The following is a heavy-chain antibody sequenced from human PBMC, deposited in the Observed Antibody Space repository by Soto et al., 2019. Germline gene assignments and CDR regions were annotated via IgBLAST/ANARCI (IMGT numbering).Heavy chain of an antibody. CDR3: ACRANSRTRPNAIDI. V-gene: IGHV4-34*01. J-gene: IGHJ3*02. CDR1: GGSFSGYY. CDR2: INHSGST. D-gene: IGHD6-13*01. Sequence: SETLSLTCAVYGGSFSGYYWSWIRQPPGKGLEWIGEINHSGSTNYNPSLKSRVTISVDTSKNQFSLKLSSVTAADTAVYYCACRANSRTRPNAIDIWGQATIVAGSS.